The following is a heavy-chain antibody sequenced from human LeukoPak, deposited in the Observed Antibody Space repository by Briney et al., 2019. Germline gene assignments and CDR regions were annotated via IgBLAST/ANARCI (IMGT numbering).Heavy chain of an antibody. CDR2: FIPIFGTA. CDR3: ARDLGITGTYDNHCFDY. J-gene: IGHJ4*01. Sequence: SVKVSCKASGGTFNTYAISWVRQAPGQGLEWMGRFIPIFGTANYAQKFQGRVSITTDESTSTAYMQLSSLRSEDTAMYYCARDLGITGTYDNHCFDYWGQEPWSPSPQ. V-gene: IGHV1-69*05. CDR1: GGTFNTYA. D-gene: IGHD1-7*01.